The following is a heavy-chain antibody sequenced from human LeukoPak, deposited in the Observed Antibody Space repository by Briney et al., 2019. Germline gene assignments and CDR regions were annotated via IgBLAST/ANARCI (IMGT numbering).Heavy chain of an antibody. Sequence: PGGSLRLSCAASGFNFNTFWMTWVRQAPGKGLEWVSAISGSGGSTYYADSVKGRFTISRDNSKNTLYLQMNSLRAEDTAVYYCANAAPYYDILTGYSTYYFDYWGQGTLVTVSS. CDR2: ISGSGGST. D-gene: IGHD3-9*01. J-gene: IGHJ4*02. CDR1: GFNFNTFW. V-gene: IGHV3-23*01. CDR3: ANAAPYYDILTGYSTYYFDY.